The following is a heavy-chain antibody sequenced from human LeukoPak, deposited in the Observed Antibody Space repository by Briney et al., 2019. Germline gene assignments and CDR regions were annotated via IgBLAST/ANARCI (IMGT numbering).Heavy chain of an antibody. D-gene: IGHD3-10*01. CDR1: EFTFSNAW. CDR3: VRDRHYIGNREVRFPY. Sequence: GGSLRLSCAASEFTFSNAWMSWVRQAPGKGLEWVANINPDGSEKNSKNSLDLQMNSLRVEDTAVYYCVRDRHYIGNREVRFPYWGQGALVTVSS. CDR2: INPDGSEK. J-gene: IGHJ4*02. V-gene: IGHV3-7*01.